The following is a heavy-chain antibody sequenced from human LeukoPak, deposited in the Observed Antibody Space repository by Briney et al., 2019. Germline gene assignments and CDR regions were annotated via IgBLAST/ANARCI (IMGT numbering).Heavy chain of an antibody. D-gene: IGHD3-3*01. CDR1: GFTFSDYY. J-gene: IGHJ2*01. V-gene: IGHV3-11*04. CDR3: ARASPKYYDFWSGYSNYWYFDL. Sequence: GGSLRLSCAASGFTFSDYYMSWIRQAPGKGLEWVSYISSSSSTIYYADSVKGRFTISRDNAKNSLYLQMNSLRDEDTAVYYCARASPKYYDFWSGYSNYWYFDLWGRGTLVTVSS. CDR2: ISSSSSTI.